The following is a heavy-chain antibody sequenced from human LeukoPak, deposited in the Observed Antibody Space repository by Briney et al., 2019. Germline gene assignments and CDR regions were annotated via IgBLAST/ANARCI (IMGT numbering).Heavy chain of an antibody. J-gene: IGHJ4*02. V-gene: IGHV4-4*07. CDR2: IYSSGST. CDR1: GGSISNYY. CDR3: ARDLHSGSYHWLDK. D-gene: IGHD1-26*01. Sequence: PSETLSLTCTVSGGSISNYYWSWIRQPAGKGLEWIGRIYSSGSTNYNPPLKSRVTMSVDTSKNQFSLKVSAVTAADTAVYYCARDLHSGSYHWLDKWGQGTLVTVSS.